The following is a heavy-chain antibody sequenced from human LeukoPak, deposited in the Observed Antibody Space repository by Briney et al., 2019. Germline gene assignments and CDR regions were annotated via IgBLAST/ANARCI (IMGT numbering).Heavy chain of an antibody. J-gene: IGHJ4*02. CDR2: ISYDGSNK. D-gene: IGHD6-13*01. CDR3: AKDRGSSWYAYFDY. CDR1: GFTFSSYG. V-gene: IGHV3-30*18. Sequence: GSLRLSCAASGFTFSSYGMHWVRQAPGKGLEWVAVISYDGSNKYYADSVKGRFTISRDNSKNTLFLQMNSLRDEDTALYYCAKDRGSSWYAYFDYWGQGTLVTVSS.